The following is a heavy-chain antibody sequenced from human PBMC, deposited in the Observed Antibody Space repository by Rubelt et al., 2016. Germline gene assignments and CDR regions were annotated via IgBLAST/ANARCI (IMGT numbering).Heavy chain of an antibody. CDR2: INHSGST. Sequence: QVQLQQWGAGLLKPSETLSLTCAVYGGSFSGYYWSWIRQPPGKGLEWIGEINHSGSTNYNPSLRGWVTTSVDTSTNQFSLKLSSVTAADTAVYYCARGPVIIAVAGTMGFDPWGQGTLVTVSS. CDR1: GGSFSGYY. CDR3: ARGPVIIAVAGTMGFDP. D-gene: IGHD6-19*01. V-gene: IGHV4-34*01. J-gene: IGHJ5*02.